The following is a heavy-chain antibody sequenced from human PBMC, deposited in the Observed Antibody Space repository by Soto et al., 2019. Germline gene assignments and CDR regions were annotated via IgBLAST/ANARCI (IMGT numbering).Heavy chain of an antibody. D-gene: IGHD4-4*01. CDR1: GDSIIGIYH. CDR3: ATVVIPGTRHTDFDS. Sequence: SETLSLTCAVSGDSIIGIYHWAWIRQSPGRGLEWIASIYHTGTTYYTPSLESRVTISVDTSKNQFSLRLSSVTAADTAVYYCATVVIPGTRHTDFDSRGQGVSVTVSS. V-gene: IGHV4-38-2*01. CDR2: IYHTGTT. J-gene: IGHJ5*01.